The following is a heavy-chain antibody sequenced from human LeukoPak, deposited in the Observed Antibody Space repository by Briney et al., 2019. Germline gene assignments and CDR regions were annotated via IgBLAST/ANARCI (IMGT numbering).Heavy chain of an antibody. CDR3: ARDSLLRFGDAFDI. Sequence: SETLSLTCAVYGGSFSGYYWSWIRQPPGKGLEWIGEINHSGSTNYNPSLKSRVTISVDTSKNQFSLKLSSVTAADTAVYYCARDSLLRFGDAFDIWGQGTMVTVSS. D-gene: IGHD3-10*01. CDR1: GGSFSGYY. CDR2: INHSGST. V-gene: IGHV4-34*01. J-gene: IGHJ3*02.